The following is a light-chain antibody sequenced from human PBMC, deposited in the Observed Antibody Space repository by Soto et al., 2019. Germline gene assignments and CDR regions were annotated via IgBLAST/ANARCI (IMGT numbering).Light chain of an antibody. V-gene: IGKV1-39*01. CDR2: AAS. Sequence: DIQMTQSPSSLSASVGDRVTITCRASQSIYSSLNWYHQKPGKAPKLLIYAASHLQSGVPSRFSGSGSGTDLTLSICSLLPEDFATYYCQQSDSAPYTFGKGTKLEI. CDR1: QSIYSS. CDR3: QQSDSAPYT. J-gene: IGKJ2*01.